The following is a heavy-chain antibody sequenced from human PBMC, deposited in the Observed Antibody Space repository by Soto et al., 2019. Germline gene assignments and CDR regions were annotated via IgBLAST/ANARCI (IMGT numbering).Heavy chain of an antibody. CDR1: GYTFSSYA. D-gene: IGHD3-10*01. CDR3: AFNSGSGSYYFDY. Sequence: GGSLRLSCAASGYTFSSYAMWWVRQAPGKGLECVSAISGGGETTYYADSVKGRFTISRDNSKNTLYLQMNSLRAEDTAVYYCAFNSGSGSYYFDYWGQGTLVTVSS. CDR2: ISGGGETT. J-gene: IGHJ4*02. V-gene: IGHV3-23*01.